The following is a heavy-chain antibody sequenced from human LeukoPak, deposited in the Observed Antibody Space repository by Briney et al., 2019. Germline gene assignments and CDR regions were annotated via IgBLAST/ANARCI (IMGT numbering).Heavy chain of an antibody. CDR3: ERADSSSWFDY. V-gene: IGHV3-11*05. CDR2: ISSSGSST. D-gene: IGHD3-22*01. J-gene: IGHJ4*02. CDR1: GFSFSGYY. Sequence: GGSLRLSCAPSGFSFSGYYMVWICQAPGKGPEWVSVISSSGSSTNYADSVRGRFTVSRDNAKNALFLQMNRLRPEDSAVYYCERADSSSWFDYWGQGALVTVSS.